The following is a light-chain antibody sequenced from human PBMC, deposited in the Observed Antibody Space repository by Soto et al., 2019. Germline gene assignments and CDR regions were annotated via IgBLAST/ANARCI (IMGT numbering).Light chain of an antibody. CDR2: AAS. V-gene: IGKV1-39*01. CDR3: QQSDSIPPT. CDR1: HNIKNF. Sequence: DIQMTQSPSSLSASVGDRVTISCRASHNIKNFLNWYQLRPGNAPKLLIYAASRLQTGVPARFSGSGSGTDFTLTISGLQPEDFATYSCQQSDSIPPTFGQGTRLE. J-gene: IGKJ5*01.